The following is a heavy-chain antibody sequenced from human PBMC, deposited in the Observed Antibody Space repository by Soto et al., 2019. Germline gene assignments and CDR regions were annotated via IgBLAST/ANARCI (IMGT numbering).Heavy chain of an antibody. D-gene: IGHD1-26*01. Sequence: ASVKVSCKASGYTFTGYYMHWVRQAPGQGLEWMGWINPNSGGTNYAQKFQGWVTMTRDTSISTAYMELSRLRSDDTAVYYCARRGYSGYYYYYMDVWGKGTTVTVSS. CDR3: ARRGYSGYYYYYMDV. CDR2: INPNSGGT. J-gene: IGHJ6*03. V-gene: IGHV1-2*04. CDR1: GYTFTGYY.